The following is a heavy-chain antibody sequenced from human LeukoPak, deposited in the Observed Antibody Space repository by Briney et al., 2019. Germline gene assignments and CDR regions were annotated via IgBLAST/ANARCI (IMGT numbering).Heavy chain of an antibody. CDR3: ARDPYRDAPDYFDY. CDR2: ISDDGTFT. Sequence: GGSLRLSCAASGFSFSSSWMSWVRQAPGKGLEWVAVISDDGTFTLYGDSVRGRLTISRDSSKNTLYLQMNSLRPEDTAVYHCARDPYRDAPDYFDYWGQGALVTVSS. V-gene: IGHV3-30-3*01. J-gene: IGHJ4*02. D-gene: IGHD1-14*01. CDR1: GFSFSSSW.